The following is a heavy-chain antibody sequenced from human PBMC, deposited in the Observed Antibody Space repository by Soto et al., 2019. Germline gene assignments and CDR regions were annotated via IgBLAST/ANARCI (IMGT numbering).Heavy chain of an antibody. CDR1: GGSISSYY. CDR2: IYYSGST. V-gene: IGHV4-59*01. D-gene: IGHD5-12*01. Sequence: PSETLSLTCTVSGGSISSYYWSWIRQPPGKGLEWIGYIYYSGSTNYNPSLKSRVTISVDTSKNQFSLKLSSVTAADTAVYYCARDSQRDGYNLWGQGTLVTVSS. CDR3: ARDSQRDGYNL. J-gene: IGHJ4*02.